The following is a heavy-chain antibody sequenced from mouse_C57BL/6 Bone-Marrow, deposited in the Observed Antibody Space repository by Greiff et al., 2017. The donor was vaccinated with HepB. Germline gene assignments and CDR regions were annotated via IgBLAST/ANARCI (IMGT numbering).Heavy chain of an antibody. J-gene: IGHJ1*03. Sequence: VQLQQSGTVLARPGASVKMSCKTSGYTFPSYWMHWVKQRPGQGLEWIGAIYPGNSDTSYNQKFKGKAKLTAVTSASTAYMELSSLTNEDSAVYYCTGLTTVVATYWYFDVWGTGTTVTVSS. CDR1: GYTFPSYW. V-gene: IGHV1-5*01. CDR3: TGLTTVVATYWYFDV. CDR2: IYPGNSDT. D-gene: IGHD1-1*01.